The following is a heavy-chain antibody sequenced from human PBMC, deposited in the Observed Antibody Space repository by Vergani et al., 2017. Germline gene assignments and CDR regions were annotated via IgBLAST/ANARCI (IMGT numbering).Heavy chain of an antibody. V-gene: IGHV3-48*01. Sequence: EVQLVESGGGLVQPGGSLRLSCAAPGFTSSSYSMNGVRQARGKGLEWVSYISSSSSTIYYADSVKGRFTISRDNAKNSLYLQMNSLRAEDTSVYYCARDNRYGSGSYSFDYWGQGTLVTVSS. D-gene: IGHD3-10*01. CDR3: ARDNRYGSGSYSFDY. CDR2: ISSSSSTI. J-gene: IGHJ4*02. CDR1: GFTSSSYS.